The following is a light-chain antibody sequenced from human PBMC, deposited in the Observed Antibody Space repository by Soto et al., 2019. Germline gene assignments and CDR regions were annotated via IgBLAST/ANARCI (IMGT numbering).Light chain of an antibody. J-gene: IGKJ4*01. CDR1: QSVSSY. V-gene: IGKV3-11*01. Sequence: EIVLTQSPASLSLSPGERANVSCRANQSVSSYLAWYQQKPGQAPRLLIYDASNRATGIPARFSGSGSGTDFTLTISSLEPEDFAVYYGQQRSNWPPTFGGGTKVEIK. CDR2: DAS. CDR3: QQRSNWPPT.